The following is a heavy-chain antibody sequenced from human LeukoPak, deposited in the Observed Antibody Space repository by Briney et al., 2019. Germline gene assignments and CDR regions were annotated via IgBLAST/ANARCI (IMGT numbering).Heavy chain of an antibody. CDR1: GGSISSGGYS. D-gene: IGHD4-17*01. CDR3: ARAAREDYDAFQH. V-gene: IGHV4-30-2*01. CDR2: IYHSGST. Sequence: SETLSLTCAVSGGSISSGGYSWSWIRQPPGKGLEWIGYIYHSGSTYYNPSLKSRVTISVDRSKNQFPLKLSSVTAADTAVYYCARAAREDYDAFQHWGQGTLVTVSS. J-gene: IGHJ1*01.